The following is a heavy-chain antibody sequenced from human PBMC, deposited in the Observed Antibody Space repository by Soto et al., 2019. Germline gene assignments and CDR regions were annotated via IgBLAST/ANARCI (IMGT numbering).Heavy chain of an antibody. Sequence: QVQLVQSGAEMKKPGSSVKVSCQSSGGTFNTYAMNWVRQAPGQGPEWMGDISPMFGAANYAPKFQGRVTITADEPTGTSYMQSSSLTSEDTALYFCAREVQVHTPAFVYWGQGTLVTVSS. CDR1: GGTFNTYA. J-gene: IGHJ4*02. CDR2: ISPMFGAA. D-gene: IGHD3-10*01. V-gene: IGHV1-69*19. CDR3: AREVQVHTPAFVY.